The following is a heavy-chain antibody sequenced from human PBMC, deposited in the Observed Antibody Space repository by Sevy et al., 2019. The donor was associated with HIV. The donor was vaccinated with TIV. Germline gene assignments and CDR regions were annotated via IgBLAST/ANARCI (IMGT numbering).Heavy chain of an antibody. V-gene: IGHV1-2*02. CDR1: GYTFTGYY. J-gene: IGHJ6*02. Sequence: ASVKVSCKASGYTFTGYYMHWVRQAPGKGLEWMGWINPNSGGTNYAQRFQGRVTMTRDTSISTAYMELSRLRSDDTAVYYCSRAGGGSYSGSGLYSATGMDVWGQGTTVTVSS. CDR3: SRAGGGSYSGSGLYSATGMDV. D-gene: IGHD3-22*01. CDR2: INPNSGGT.